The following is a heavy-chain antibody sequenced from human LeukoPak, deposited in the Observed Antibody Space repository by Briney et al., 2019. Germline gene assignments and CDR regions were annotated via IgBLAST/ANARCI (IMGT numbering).Heavy chain of an antibody. D-gene: IGHD3-3*01. CDR3: ARGQLTRITIFGVVIRYGMDV. J-gene: IGHJ6*02. CDR2: TYYXGST. V-gene: IGHV4-59*12. CDR1: GGSISSYY. Sequence: PSETLSLTCTVSGGSISSYYWSWIRQPPGKGLEWIGYTYYXGSTNYNPSLKSRVTISVDTSKNQFSLKLSSVTAADTAVYYCARGQLTRITIFGVVIRYGMDVWGQGTTVTVSS.